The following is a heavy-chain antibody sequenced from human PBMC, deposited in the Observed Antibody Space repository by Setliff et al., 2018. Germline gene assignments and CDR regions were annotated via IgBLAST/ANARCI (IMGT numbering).Heavy chain of an antibody. CDR2: MHAGGNI. J-gene: IGHJ6*03. D-gene: IGHD3-10*01. V-gene: IGHV4-4*08. CDR3: ARGRLSFGSYGSGNQWKYYYYMDV. CDR1: GGSMTDFF. Sequence: KPSETLSLTCSVTGGSMTDFFWNWIRQPPGKGLEWIGNMHAGGNINYNPSLKSRVTLSLATSKSQFSLNLTSVTAADTAIYYCARGRLSFGSYGSGNQWKYYYYMDVWGKGTTVTVSS.